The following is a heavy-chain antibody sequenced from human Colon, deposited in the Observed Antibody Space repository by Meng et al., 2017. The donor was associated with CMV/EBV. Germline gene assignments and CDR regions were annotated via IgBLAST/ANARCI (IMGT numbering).Heavy chain of an antibody. V-gene: IGHV3-11*01. CDR2: ISPSGNSL. D-gene: IGHD3-9*01. CDR3: AKELFTGSGAAVGI. CDR1: GFTFTDYF. J-gene: IGHJ3*02. Sequence: GESLKISCAASGFTFTDYFMIRIRQAPGEGLQWISQISPSGNSLKYADSVRGRFTISRDNTKKSMFLEMNSLRADDTAVYYCAKELFTGSGAAVGIWGQGTRVTVSS.